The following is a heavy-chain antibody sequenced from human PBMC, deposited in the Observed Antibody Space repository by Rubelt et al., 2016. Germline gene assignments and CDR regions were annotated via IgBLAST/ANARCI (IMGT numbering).Heavy chain of an antibody. D-gene: IGHD6-19*01. CDR1: GGTFSSHA. Sequence: QVQLVQSGAEVKKPGSSVKVSCKASGGTFSSHAISWVRQAPGQGLEWMGGIKAGYGDTRYSPNFQGRLTITRDTSATTAYMELSSLRSEDTAVYYCAREGLAVAHDYWGQGTLVTVSS. J-gene: IGHJ4*02. CDR3: AREGLAVAHDY. V-gene: IGHV1-3*01. CDR2: IKAGYGDT.